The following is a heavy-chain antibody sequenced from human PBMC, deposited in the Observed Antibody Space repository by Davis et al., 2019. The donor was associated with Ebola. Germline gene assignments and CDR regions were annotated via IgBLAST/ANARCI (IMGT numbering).Heavy chain of an antibody. CDR2: INPHNGNT. CDR1: GYTFTSYG. J-gene: IGHJ4*02. D-gene: IGHD3-16*01. CDR3: ARDRGMITFGGVHQY. Sequence: ASVKVSCKASGYTFTSYGISWVRQAPGQGLEWMGWINPHNGNTNYAQNVQGRVTMTTDTSTSTAYMEVGSLRSDDTAVYYCARDRGMITFGGVHQYWGQGTLVTVSS. V-gene: IGHV1-18*04.